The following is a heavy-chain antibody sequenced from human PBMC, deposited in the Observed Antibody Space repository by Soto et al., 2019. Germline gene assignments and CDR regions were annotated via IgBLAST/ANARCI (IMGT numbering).Heavy chain of an antibody. D-gene: IGHD5-18*01. Sequence: SVKVSCKASGGTFSSYAISWVRQAPGQGLEWMGGIIPIFGTANYAQKFQGRVTITADKSTSTAYMELSSLRSEDTAVYYCARGIVDTAMVPYYYYYGMDVWGQGTTVTGSS. J-gene: IGHJ6*02. CDR2: IIPIFGTA. CDR1: GGTFSSYA. V-gene: IGHV1-69*06. CDR3: ARGIVDTAMVPYYYYYGMDV.